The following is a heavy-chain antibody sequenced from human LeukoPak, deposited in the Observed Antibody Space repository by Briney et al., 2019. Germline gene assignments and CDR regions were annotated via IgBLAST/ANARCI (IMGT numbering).Heavy chain of an antibody. D-gene: IGHD3-3*01. V-gene: IGHV3-23*01. J-gene: IGHJ4*02. CDR1: GFTFSSYW. Sequence: GGSLRLSCAASGFTFSSYWMHWVRQTPGKGLVWVSAISDSGGSTYYADSVKGRFTISRDNSKNTLYLQMNSLRAEDTAVYYCAKDPYYDFWSGYYFDYWGQGTLVTVSS. CDR3: AKDPYYDFWSGYYFDY. CDR2: ISDSGGST.